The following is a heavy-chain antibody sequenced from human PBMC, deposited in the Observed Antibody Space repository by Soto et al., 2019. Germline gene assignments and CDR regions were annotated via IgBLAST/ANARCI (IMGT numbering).Heavy chain of an antibody. Sequence: PGGSLRLSCAASGFTVSSNYMSWVRQAPGKGLEWVSVIYSGGSTYYADSVKSRFTISRDNSKNTLYLQMNSLRAEDTAVYYCARDLVESGYPEYFQHWGQGTLVTVSS. CDR3: ARDLVESGYPEYFQH. V-gene: IGHV3-53*01. J-gene: IGHJ1*01. D-gene: IGHD3-22*01. CDR2: IYSGGST. CDR1: GFTVSSNY.